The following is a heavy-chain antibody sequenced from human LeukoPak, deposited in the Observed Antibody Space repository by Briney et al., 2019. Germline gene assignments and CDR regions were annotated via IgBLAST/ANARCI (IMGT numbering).Heavy chain of an antibody. J-gene: IGHJ3*02. CDR2: ISGSGGST. Sequence: PGGSLRLSCAASGFTFSSYAMSWVRQAPGKGLEWVSAISGSGGSTYYADSVKGRFTISSDNSKNTLYLQMNSLRAEDTAVYYCAKGHYDFWSGYSDAFDIWGQGTMVTVSS. CDR3: AKGHYDFWSGYSDAFDI. D-gene: IGHD3-3*01. CDR1: GFTFSSYA. V-gene: IGHV3-23*01.